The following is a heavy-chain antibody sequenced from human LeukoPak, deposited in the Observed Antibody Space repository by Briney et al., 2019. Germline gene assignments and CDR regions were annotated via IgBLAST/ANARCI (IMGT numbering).Heavy chain of an antibody. D-gene: IGHD3-22*01. CDR1: GGSISSSSYY. Sequence: SGTLSLTCTVSGGSISSSSYYWGWIRQPPGKGLEWIGSIYYSGSTYYNPSLKSRVTISVDTSKNQFSLKLSSVTAADTAVYYCARRSYGDYYDSSGYYPLFDYWGQGTLVTVSS. CDR2: IYYSGST. J-gene: IGHJ4*02. V-gene: IGHV4-39*01. CDR3: ARRSYGDYYDSSGYYPLFDY.